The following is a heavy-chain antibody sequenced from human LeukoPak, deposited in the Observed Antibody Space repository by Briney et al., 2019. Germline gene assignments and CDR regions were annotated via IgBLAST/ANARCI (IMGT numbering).Heavy chain of an antibody. V-gene: IGHV3-30*18. CDR2: ISYDGSNK. CDR3: AKEGMEYCSGGSCYDDEDAFDI. Sequence: GGSLRLSCAASGFTLSSYGMHWVRQAPGKGLEWVAVISYDGSNKYYADSVKGRFTIPRDNSKNTLFLQMNRLRAEDTAVYYCAKEGMEYCSGGSCYDDEDAFDIWGQGTMVTVSS. D-gene: IGHD2-15*01. J-gene: IGHJ3*02. CDR1: GFTLSSYG.